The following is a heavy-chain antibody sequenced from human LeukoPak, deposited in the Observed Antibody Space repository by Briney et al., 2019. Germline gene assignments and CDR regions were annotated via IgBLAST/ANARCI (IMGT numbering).Heavy chain of an antibody. J-gene: IGHJ4*02. CDR3: ARDSYGGYFDY. Sequence: GGSLRLSCAASGFTFSNAWMSWVRQAPGKGLEWVGRIKSKTDGGTTDYAAPVKGRFTISRDDSKNTLYLQMNSLRAEDTAVYYCARDSYGGYFDYWGQGTLVTVSS. CDR1: GFTFSNAW. V-gene: IGHV3-15*01. D-gene: IGHD4/OR15-4a*01. CDR2: IKSKTDGGTT.